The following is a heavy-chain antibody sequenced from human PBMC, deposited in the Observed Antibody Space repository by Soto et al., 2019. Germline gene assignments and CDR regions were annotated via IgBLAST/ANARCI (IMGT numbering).Heavy chain of an antibody. CDR1: GGSFSGYY. D-gene: IGHD2-8*02. Sequence: QVQLQQWGAGLLKPSETLSLTCAVYGGSFSGYYWTWIRQPPGRGREWIGEINHSGSTNYDPSLKXXVTISVDTSKNQFSLKLTSVTAADSAVYYCARDKITGLFDYWGQGTLVTVSS. CDR3: ARDKITGLFDY. CDR2: INHSGST. J-gene: IGHJ4*02. V-gene: IGHV4-34*01.